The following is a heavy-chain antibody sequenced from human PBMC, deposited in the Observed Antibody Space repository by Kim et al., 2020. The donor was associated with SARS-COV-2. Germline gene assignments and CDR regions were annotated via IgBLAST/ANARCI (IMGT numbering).Heavy chain of an antibody. CDR2: IIPILGIA. V-gene: IGHV1-69*04. CDR1: GGTFSSYA. Sequence: SVKVSCKASGGTFSSYAISWVRQAPGQGLEWMGRIIPILGIANYAQKFQGRVTITADKSTSTAYMELSSLRSEDTAVYYCARAGWGRLEVSGWSDIGMDVWGQGTTVTVSS. CDR3: ARAGWGRLEVSGWSDIGMDV. J-gene: IGHJ6*02. D-gene: IGHD6-19*01.